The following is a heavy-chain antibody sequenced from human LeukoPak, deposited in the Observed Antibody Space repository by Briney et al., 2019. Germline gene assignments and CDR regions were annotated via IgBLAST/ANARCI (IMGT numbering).Heavy chain of an antibody. D-gene: IGHD3-10*01. CDR3: ARVGTYGSGSYLSWLDY. CDR1: GGSISSGDYY. V-gene: IGHV4-61*08. Sequence: SETLSLTCTVSGGSISSGDYYWSRIRQPPGKGLEWIGYIYYSGSTNYNPSLKSRVTISVDTSKNQFSLKLSSVTAADTAVYYCARVGTYGSGSYLSWLDYWGQGTLVTVSS. CDR2: IYYSGST. J-gene: IGHJ4*02.